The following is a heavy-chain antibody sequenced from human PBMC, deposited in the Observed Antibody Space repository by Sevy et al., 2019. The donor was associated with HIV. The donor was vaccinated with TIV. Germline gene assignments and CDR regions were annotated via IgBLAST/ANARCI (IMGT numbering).Heavy chain of an antibody. CDR2: ISDSGGST. CDR3: ARAPENYCSGGSCYHH. Sequence: GGSLRLSCAASGFTFSTYAMSWVRQTPGKGLQWVSVISDSGGSTYYADSVQGRFTISRDNAKNSLYLQMNSLRAEDTAVYYCARAPENYCSGGSCYHHWGQGTLVTVSS. CDR1: GFTFSTYA. D-gene: IGHD2-15*01. J-gene: IGHJ5*02. V-gene: IGHV3-23*01.